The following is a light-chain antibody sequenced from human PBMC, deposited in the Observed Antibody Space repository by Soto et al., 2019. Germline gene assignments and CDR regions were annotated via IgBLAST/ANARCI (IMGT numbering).Light chain of an antibody. CDR3: QQYGSSPLLT. J-gene: IGKJ4*01. CDR1: QSVSSN. CDR2: GAS. Sequence: EIVMTQSPATLPVSPGERATLSCRASQSVSSNLAWYQQKPGQAPRFLIYGASTGATGIPARFSGSGSGTDFTLTISRLEPEDFAVYYCQQYGSSPLLTFGGGTKVDIK. V-gene: IGKV3-15*01.